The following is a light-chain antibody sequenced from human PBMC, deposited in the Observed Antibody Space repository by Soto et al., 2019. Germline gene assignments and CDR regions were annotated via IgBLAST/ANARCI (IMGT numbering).Light chain of an antibody. CDR1: SGHSSYA. Sequence: QPVLTQSPSASASLGASVKHTCTLSSGHSSYAIAWYQQQPEKGPRYLMKLDSDGSHTKGDAIPDRFSGSSSGAERYLTISSLQSEDEADYYCQTWGTGIHVVFGGGTKLTVL. CDR3: QTWGTGIHVV. CDR2: LDSDGSH. J-gene: IGLJ2*01. V-gene: IGLV4-69*01.